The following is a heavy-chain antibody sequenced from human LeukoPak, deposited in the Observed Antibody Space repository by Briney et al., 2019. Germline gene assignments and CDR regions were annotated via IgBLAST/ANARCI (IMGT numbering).Heavy chain of an antibody. CDR1: GFTVSSNS. CDR2: INSDGSST. Sequence: PGGSLRLSCTVSGFTVSSNSMSWVRQAPGKGLVWVSRINSDGSSTSYADSVKGRFTISRDNAKNTLYLQMNSLRAEDTAVYYCARDGFPYDFWSGYSPNWFDPWGQGTLVTVSS. CDR3: ARDGFPYDFWSGYSPNWFDP. V-gene: IGHV3-74*01. J-gene: IGHJ5*02. D-gene: IGHD3-3*01.